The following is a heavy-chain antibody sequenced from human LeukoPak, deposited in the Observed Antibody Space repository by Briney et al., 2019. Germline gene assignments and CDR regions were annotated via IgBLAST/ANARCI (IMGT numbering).Heavy chain of an antibody. J-gene: IGHJ6*03. CDR2: IRYDGSNK. CDR3: QGYYYYYMDV. CDR1: GFTFSSYG. V-gene: IGHV3-30*02. Sequence: GGSLRLSCAASGFTFSSYGMHWVRQAPGKGLEWVAFIRYDGSNKYYADSVKGRFTISRDNSENTLYLQMNSLRAEDTAVYYCQGYYYYYMDVWAKGPRSPSP.